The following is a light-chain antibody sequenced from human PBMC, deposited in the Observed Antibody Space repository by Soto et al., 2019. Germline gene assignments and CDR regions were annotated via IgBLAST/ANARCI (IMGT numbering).Light chain of an antibody. CDR2: DVS. CDR1: SSDVGGYNY. V-gene: IGLV2-14*01. CDR3: SSYTSTSTLVV. Sequence: QAVVTQPASVSGSPGQSITISCTGTSSDVGGYNYVSWYQQHPGKAPKLMVYDVSNRPSGVSNRFSGSKSGNTASLIISGPQAEDEADYYCSSYTSTSTLVVFGTGTKLTVL. J-gene: IGLJ1*01.